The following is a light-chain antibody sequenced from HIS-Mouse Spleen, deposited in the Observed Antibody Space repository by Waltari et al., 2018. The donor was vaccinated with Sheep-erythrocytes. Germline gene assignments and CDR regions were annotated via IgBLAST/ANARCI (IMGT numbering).Light chain of an antibody. J-gene: IGKJ3*01. Sequence: DIQMTQSPSSLSASVGDRDTITCQASQDISNYLNWYQQKPGKAPKLLIYDASNLETGVPSRFSGSGSGTDFTFTISSLQPEDIATYYCQQYDNLFTFGPGTKVDIK. CDR3: QQYDNLFT. V-gene: IGKV1-33*01. CDR2: DAS. CDR1: QDISNY.